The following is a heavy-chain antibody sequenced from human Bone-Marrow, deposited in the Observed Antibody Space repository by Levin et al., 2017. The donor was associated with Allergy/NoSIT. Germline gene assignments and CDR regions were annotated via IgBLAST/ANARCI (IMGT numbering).Heavy chain of an antibody. Sequence: PSETLSLTCSVSGGSISSGGYFWSWIRQHPGTGLEWVGYIYYSGSTFYNPSLESRISMSLDTSKNEFSLKLRSVTAADTALYYCARVSSGWYYFDYWGQGMLVTVSS. D-gene: IGHD6-19*01. CDR2: IYYSGST. CDR3: ARVSSGWYYFDY. V-gene: IGHV4-31*03. J-gene: IGHJ4*02. CDR1: GGSISSGGYF.